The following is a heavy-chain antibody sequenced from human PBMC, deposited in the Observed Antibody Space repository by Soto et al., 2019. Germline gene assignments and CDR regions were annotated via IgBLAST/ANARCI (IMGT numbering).Heavy chain of an antibody. V-gene: IGHV4-31*03. CDR1: GGSISSGGYY. D-gene: IGHD3-22*01. CDR2: IYYSGST. CDR3: ARSYYDSSGFECYFDY. Sequence: SETLSLTCTVSGGSISSGGYYWSWIRQHPGKGLEWIGYIYYSGSTYYNPSLKSRVTISVDTSKNQFSLKLSPVTAADTAVYYCARSYYDSSGFECYFDYWGQGTLVTVSS. J-gene: IGHJ4*02.